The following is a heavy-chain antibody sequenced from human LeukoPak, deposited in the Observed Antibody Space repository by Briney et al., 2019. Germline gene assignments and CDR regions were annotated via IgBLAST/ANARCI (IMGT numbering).Heavy chain of an antibody. CDR3: ATGSSIADPDYYGMDV. Sequence: PSETLSLTCTVSGGSISSGGYYWSWIRQHPGKGLEWIGYIYYSGSTYYNPSLKSRVTISVDTSKNQFSLKLSSVTAADTAVYYCATGSSIADPDYYGMDVWGQGITVTVSS. J-gene: IGHJ6*02. D-gene: IGHD6-6*01. V-gene: IGHV4-31*03. CDR1: GGSISSGGYY. CDR2: IYYSGST.